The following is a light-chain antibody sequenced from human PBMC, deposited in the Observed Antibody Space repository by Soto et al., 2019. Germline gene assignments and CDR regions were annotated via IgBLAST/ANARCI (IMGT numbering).Light chain of an antibody. V-gene: IGKV1-27*01. CDR1: QGISNY. Sequence: DIQMTQSPSSLSASVGDRVTITCRASQGISNYLAWYQQIPGKVPKLLISAASTLQPGVPSRFSSSGSGTDFTLTISSLQPEDVATYYCQKYTNVPAFGGGTKVEIK. CDR3: QKYTNVPA. CDR2: AAS. J-gene: IGKJ4*01.